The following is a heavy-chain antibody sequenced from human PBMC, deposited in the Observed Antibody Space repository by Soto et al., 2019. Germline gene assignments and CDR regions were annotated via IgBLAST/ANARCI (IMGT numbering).Heavy chain of an antibody. V-gene: IGHV3-23*01. CDR1: GFTFSVYA. D-gene: IGHD2-8*01. J-gene: IGHJ3*01. CDR2: SDIGI. Sequence: EVQLLESGGDLVQPGGSLRLSCAASGFTFSVYAMSWVRQAPGKGLEWGASSDIGIFYADSVKGRFTISRDNSKNTLFLQMNSLRADDTALYYCAKDHFIGNGVYDPFDLWGQGTMVTVSS. CDR3: AKDHFIGNGVYDPFDL.